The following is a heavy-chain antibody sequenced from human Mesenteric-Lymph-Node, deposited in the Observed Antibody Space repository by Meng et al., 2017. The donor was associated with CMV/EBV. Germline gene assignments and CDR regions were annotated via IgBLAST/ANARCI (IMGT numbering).Heavy chain of an antibody. CDR2: ISWNSGSI. CDR1: GFTFDDYA. J-gene: IGHJ3*02. V-gene: IGHV3-9*01. D-gene: IGHD1-26*01. CDR3: ARHRAGASPDAFDI. Sequence: SLKISCAASGFTFDDYAMHWVRQAPGKGLEWVSGISWNSGSIGYADSVKGRFTISRDNAKNSLYLQMNSLRAEDTAVYYCARHRAGASPDAFDIWGQGTMVTVSS.